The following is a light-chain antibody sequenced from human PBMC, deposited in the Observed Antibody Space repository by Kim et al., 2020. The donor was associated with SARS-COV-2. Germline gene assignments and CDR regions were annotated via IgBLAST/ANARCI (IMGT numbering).Light chain of an antibody. V-gene: IGLV3-1*01. J-gene: IGLJ2*01. CDR2: EDR. Sequence: SYELTQPPSVSVSPGQTAIITCSGNELGDKNVCWYQQKAGQSPVLVIYEDRKRPSGIPERVSGSNSGNTATLTISGTHAMDEADYYCQAWDSSTVVYGGG. CDR1: ELGDKN. CDR3: QAWDSSTVV.